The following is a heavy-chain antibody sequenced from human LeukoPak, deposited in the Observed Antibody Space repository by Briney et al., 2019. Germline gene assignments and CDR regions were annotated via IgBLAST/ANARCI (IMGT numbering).Heavy chain of an antibody. V-gene: IGHV4-39*07. CDR1: GGSISSGSYY. J-gene: IGHJ4*02. CDR3: ARAPEYGLYYFDY. Sequence: SETLSLTCTVSGGSISSGSYYWGWIRQPPGKGLEWIGNIYYSGSTYYNPSLKSRVSISVDTSKNQFSLKLTSVTAADTAVYYCARAPEYGLYYFDYWGQGTLSPSPQ. D-gene: IGHD1-14*01. CDR2: IYYSGST.